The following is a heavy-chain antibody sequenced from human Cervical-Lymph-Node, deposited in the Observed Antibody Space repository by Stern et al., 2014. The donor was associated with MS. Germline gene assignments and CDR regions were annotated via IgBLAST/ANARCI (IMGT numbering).Heavy chain of an antibody. CDR2: INPSDGSA. CDR1: GYTFTGYY. Sequence: QVQLGQSGAEVKKPGASVKIFCKASGYTFTGYYMHWVRQAPGQGLEWMGIINPSDGSASYPQKFQGRVTMTRDTSTSTLYMELSSLRSNDTAVYYCAGGHTFDYWGQGTLVTVSS. CDR3: AGGHTFDY. V-gene: IGHV1-46*01. J-gene: IGHJ4*02.